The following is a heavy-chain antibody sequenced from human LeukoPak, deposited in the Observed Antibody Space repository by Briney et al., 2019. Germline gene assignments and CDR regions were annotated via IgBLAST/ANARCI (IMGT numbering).Heavy chain of an antibody. CDR3: ARSQRWLQFRSYYYMDV. Sequence: ASVKVSCTASGYTFPSYYMNWLGQAPGQGLEWMGIINPSGGSTRYAQKFRGRVTMTRDMSTSTVYMELSSLSSEDTAVYYCARSQRWLQFRSYYYMDVWGKGTTVTVSS. CDR1: GYTFPSYY. J-gene: IGHJ6*03. D-gene: IGHD5-24*01. V-gene: IGHV1-46*01. CDR2: INPSGGST.